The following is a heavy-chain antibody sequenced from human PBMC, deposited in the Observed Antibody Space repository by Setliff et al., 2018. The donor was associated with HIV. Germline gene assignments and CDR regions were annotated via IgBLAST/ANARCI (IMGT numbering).Heavy chain of an antibody. Sequence: SETLSLTCTVSGGSISSTSHYWGWIRQPPGKGLEWIGSIYYSGNTYYNPSLKSRVTISVDTSKNQFSLKLSSVTAADTAVYYCARQIGGGHWALDYWGQGTLVTVSS. CDR2: IYYSGNT. CDR3: ARQIGGGHWALDY. J-gene: IGHJ4*02. CDR1: GGSISSTSHY. V-gene: IGHV4-39*01. D-gene: IGHD2-21*01.